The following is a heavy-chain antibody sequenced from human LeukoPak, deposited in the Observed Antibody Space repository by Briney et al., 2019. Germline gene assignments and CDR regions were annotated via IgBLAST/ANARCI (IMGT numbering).Heavy chain of an antibody. Sequence: GGSLRLSCAASGFTFSSYEMNWFRQAPGKGLKWVSYISSIGSTIYYADSVKGRFTISRDNAKNSLYLQMNSLRAEDTAVYYCARDRLLWFGELLVQYYFDYWGQGTLVTVSS. CDR2: ISSIGSTI. J-gene: IGHJ4*02. CDR3: ARDRLLWFGELLVQYYFDY. V-gene: IGHV3-48*03. CDR1: GFTFSSYE. D-gene: IGHD3-10*01.